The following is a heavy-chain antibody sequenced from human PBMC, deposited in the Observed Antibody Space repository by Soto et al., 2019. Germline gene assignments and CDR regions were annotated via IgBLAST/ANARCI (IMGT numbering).Heavy chain of an antibody. V-gene: IGHV3-30-3*01. Sequence: PGGSLRLSCAASGFTFSSYAMHWVRQAPGKGLEWVAVISYDGSNKYYADSVKGRFTISRDNSKNTLYLQMNSLRAEDTAVYYCASARGWLQLEYYFDYWGQGTLVTVSS. CDR1: GFTFSSYA. J-gene: IGHJ4*02. CDR2: ISYDGSNK. CDR3: ASARGWLQLEYYFDY. D-gene: IGHD5-18*01.